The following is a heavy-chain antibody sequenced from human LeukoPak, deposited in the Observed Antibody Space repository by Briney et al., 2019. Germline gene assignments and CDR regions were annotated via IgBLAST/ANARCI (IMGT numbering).Heavy chain of an antibody. V-gene: IGHV2-70*11. J-gene: IGHJ4*02. CDR3: AVGQDIAVAGLLFDY. CDR2: IDWDDDK. CDR1: GFSLSTSGMC. Sequence: RRSGPALVKPTQTLTLTCTFSGFSLSTSGMCVSWIRQPPGKALEWLARIDWDDDKYYSTSLKTRLTISKDISKNQVVLTMTNMDPVDTATYYCAVGQDIAVAGLLFDYWGQGTLVTVSS. D-gene: IGHD6-19*01.